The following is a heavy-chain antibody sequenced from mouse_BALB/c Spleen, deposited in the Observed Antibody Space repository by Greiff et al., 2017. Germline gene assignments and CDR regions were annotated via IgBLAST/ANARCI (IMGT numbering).Heavy chain of an antibody. J-gene: IGHJ3*01. D-gene: IGHD2-1*01. CDR2: ISSGGSYT. Sequence: VQLKESGGDLVKPGGSLKLSCAASGFTFSSYGMSWVRQTPDKRLEWVATISSGGSYTYYPDSVKGRFTISRDNAKNTLYLQMSSLKSEDTAMYYCAKIGDYGNSPWFAYWGQGTLVTVSA. CDR3: AKIGDYGNSPWFAY. CDR1: GFTFSSYG. V-gene: IGHV5-6*01.